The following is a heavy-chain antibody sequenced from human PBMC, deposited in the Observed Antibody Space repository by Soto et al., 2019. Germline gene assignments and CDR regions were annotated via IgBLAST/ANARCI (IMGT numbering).Heavy chain of an antibody. CDR3: AMLGGWSGGSSGMDV. CDR1: GLIFSDYH. D-gene: IGHD6-19*01. Sequence: EVQLVESGGGLVQPGGSLRLSCAASGLIFSDYHMDWVRQAPGKGLEWVGRMRRKANSYTTEYAASVKGRFTITRDDSKNSLYLQMNSLKSEDTAVYYCAMLGGWSGGSSGMDVWGQGTTVTVS. V-gene: IGHV3-72*01. CDR2: MRRKANSYTT. J-gene: IGHJ6*02.